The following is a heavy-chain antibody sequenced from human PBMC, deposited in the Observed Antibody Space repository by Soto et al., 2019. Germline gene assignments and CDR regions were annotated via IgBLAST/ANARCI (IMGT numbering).Heavy chain of an antibody. Sequence: ETLSLTCTVSGGSIRNVYWSWIRQPPGKGLEWIGFIFHSGNAKYNPSLKSRVTMSVDTSKNQFSLSLDSVTAADTAVYFCARAHAPTLPFDYWGQGTLVTVSS. V-gene: IGHV4-59*01. CDR2: IFHSGNA. CDR3: ARAHAPTLPFDY. CDR1: GGSIRNVY. D-gene: IGHD2-15*01. J-gene: IGHJ4*02.